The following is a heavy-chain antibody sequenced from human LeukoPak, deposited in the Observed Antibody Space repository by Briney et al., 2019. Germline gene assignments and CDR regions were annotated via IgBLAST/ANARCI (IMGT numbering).Heavy chain of an antibody. CDR3: TTDEKIFGVVISYFDY. V-gene: IGHV3-15*07. CDR2: IKSKTDGGTT. Sequence: GRSLRLSCAASGFTFSSYGMDWVRQAPGKGLEWVGRIKSKTDGGTTDYAAPVKGRFTISRDDSKNTLYLQMNSLKTEDTAVYYCTTDEKIFGVVISYFDYWGQGTLVTVSS. D-gene: IGHD3-3*01. CDR1: GFTFSSYG. J-gene: IGHJ4*02.